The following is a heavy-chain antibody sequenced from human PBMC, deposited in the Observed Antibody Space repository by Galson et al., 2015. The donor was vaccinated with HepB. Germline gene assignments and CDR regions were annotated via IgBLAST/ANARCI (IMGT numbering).Heavy chain of an antibody. CDR2: ISYDGSNK. V-gene: IGHV3-30*04. Sequence: SLRLSCAASGFTFSSYAMHWVRQAPGKGLEWVAVISYDGSNKYYADSVKGRFTISRDNSKNTLYLQMNSLRAEDTAVYYCARGSYDILTGYPDYYYYGMDVWGQGTTGTVSS. J-gene: IGHJ6*02. CDR1: GFTFSSYA. D-gene: IGHD3-9*01. CDR3: ARGSYDILTGYPDYYYYGMDV.